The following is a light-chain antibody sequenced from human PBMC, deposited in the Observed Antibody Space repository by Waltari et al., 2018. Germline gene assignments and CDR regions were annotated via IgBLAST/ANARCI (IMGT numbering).Light chain of an antibody. V-gene: IGLV3-10*01. Sequence: SYELTQTPSVSVSPGQTATITCSGHELPRKYAYWFQQKSGQAPRLVIYEDTKRPSGIPERFSGSRSGTVATLTITGAQVDDEADYFCYSSDSSGLRVFGGGTTVVVL. J-gene: IGLJ1*01. CDR1: ELPRKY. CDR2: EDT. CDR3: YSSDSSGLRV.